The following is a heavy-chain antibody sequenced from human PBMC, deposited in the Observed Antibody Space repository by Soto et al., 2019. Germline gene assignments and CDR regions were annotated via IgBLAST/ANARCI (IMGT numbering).Heavy chain of an antibody. V-gene: IGHV1-18*04. CDR1: GYTFTSYG. CDR3: ARAGKYYYGSGRPYYYGMDV. CDR2: ISGYNGNT. Sequence: QVQLVQSGAEVKKPGASVKVSCKASGYTFTSYGVSWVRQAPGQGLEWMGWISGYNGNTNYAQKLQGRVTMTTDTFTSTAYMELRSLISDDTAVYYCARAGKYYYGSGRPYYYGMDVWGQGITVTVSS. J-gene: IGHJ6*02. D-gene: IGHD3-10*01.